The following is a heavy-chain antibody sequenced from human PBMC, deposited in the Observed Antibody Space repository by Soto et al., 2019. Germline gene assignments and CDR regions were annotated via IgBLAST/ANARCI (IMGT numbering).Heavy chain of an antibody. CDR1: GGSISSGDYY. V-gene: IGHV4-30-4*01. CDR3: ARNYCPRECYFDY. Sequence: KPSETLSLTCTVSGGSISSGDYYWSWIRQPPGKGLEWIGYIYYSGSTYYNPSLKSRVTISVDTSKNQFSLKLSSVTAADTAVYYCARNYCPRECYFDYWGQGTLVTVSS. D-gene: IGHD2-15*01. CDR2: IYYSGST. J-gene: IGHJ4*02.